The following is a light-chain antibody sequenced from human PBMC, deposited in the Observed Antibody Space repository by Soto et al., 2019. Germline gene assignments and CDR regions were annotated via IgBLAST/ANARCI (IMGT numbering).Light chain of an antibody. J-gene: IGKJ4*01. CDR2: AAS. CDR3: QQSYSTPLT. V-gene: IGKV1-39*01. Sequence: DIQMTQSPYSLSASVGDRVTITCRASQSISSYLYWYQQKPGKAPKLLIYAASSLQSGVPSRFSGSGSGTDFTLTISSLQPEDFATYYCQQSYSTPLTFGGGTKVEIK. CDR1: QSISSY.